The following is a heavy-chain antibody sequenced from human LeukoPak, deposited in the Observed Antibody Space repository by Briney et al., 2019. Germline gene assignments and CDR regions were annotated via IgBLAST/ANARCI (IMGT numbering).Heavy chain of an antibody. CDR2: ISGSGGNT. V-gene: IGHV3-23*01. CDR3: ALHYCGGDCYDGASHAFDI. J-gene: IGHJ3*02. CDR1: GFTFSSYA. D-gene: IGHD2-21*02. Sequence: GGSLRLSCAASGFTFSSYAMSWVRQAPGKGLEWVSGISGSGGNTYYADSVKGRFTISRDNSKNTLYLQMNSLRAEDTAVYYCALHYCGGDCYDGASHAFDIWGQGTMVTVSS.